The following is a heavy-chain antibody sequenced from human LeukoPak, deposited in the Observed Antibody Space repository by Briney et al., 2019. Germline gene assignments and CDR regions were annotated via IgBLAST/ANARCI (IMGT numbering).Heavy chain of an antibody. CDR1: GFTFSSYE. D-gene: IGHD3-10*01. J-gene: IGHJ4*02. V-gene: IGHV3-23*01. Sequence: GGSLRLSCAASGFTFSSYEMNWVRQAPGKGLEWVSAISGSGGSTYYADSVKGRFTISRDNSKNTLYLQMNSLRAEDTAVYYCAKVHRAYDYDSGSYYDSGFDYWGQGTLVTVSS. CDR3: AKVHRAYDYDSGSYYDSGFDY. CDR2: ISGSGGST.